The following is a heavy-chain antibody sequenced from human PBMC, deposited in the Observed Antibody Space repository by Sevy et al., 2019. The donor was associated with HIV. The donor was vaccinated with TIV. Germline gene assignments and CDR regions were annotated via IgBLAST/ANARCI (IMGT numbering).Heavy chain of an antibody. V-gene: IGHV3-74*01. J-gene: IGHJ4*01. CDR1: GFSFSSYW. Sequence: GGSLRLSCAASGFSFSSYWMHWVRQAPGKGLVWVSRTNSDGSDTTYADSVKGRFTISRDNDKNTLFLQMNSLRAEDTAVYYCVRSLFGGAFDYWGHGTLVTVSS. CDR3: VRSLFGGAFDY. CDR2: TNSDGSDT. D-gene: IGHD3-16*01.